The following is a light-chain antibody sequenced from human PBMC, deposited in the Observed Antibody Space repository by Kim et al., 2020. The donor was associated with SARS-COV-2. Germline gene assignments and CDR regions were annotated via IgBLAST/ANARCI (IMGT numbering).Light chain of an antibody. J-gene: IGKJ3*01. V-gene: IGKV1-27*01. CDR1: QGISNY. CDR2: AAS. Sequence: DIQMTQSPSSLSASVGDRVTITCRASQGISNYLAWYQHKPGKVPKLLIFAASTVHSGVSSRFSGGGSGTDFTLTIGSLQPEDVATFYCHMYNNAPWTF. CDR3: HMYNNAPWT.